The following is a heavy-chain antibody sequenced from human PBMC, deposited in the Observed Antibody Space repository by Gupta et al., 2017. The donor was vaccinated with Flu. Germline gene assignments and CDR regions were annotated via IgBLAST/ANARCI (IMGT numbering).Heavy chain of an antibody. Sequence: VQLVQSGAEVKKSGSSVKVSCKASGDTFSSNTFSWVRQAPGRGLEWRGGILPIIGATNYAQEFQGRVTITADEATATVYMEVTSLKSDDTAVYYCVRLTPCGGDCYYFQHWGQGTLVTVPS. CDR3: VRLTPCGGDCYYFQH. CDR2: ILPIIGAT. CDR1: GDTFSSNT. J-gene: IGHJ1*01. V-gene: IGHV1-69*01. D-gene: IGHD2-21*02.